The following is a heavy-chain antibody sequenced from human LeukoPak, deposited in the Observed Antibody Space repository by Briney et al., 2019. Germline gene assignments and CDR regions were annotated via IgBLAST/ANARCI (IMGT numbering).Heavy chain of an antibody. CDR2: MNPNSGNT. D-gene: IGHD4-17*01. CDR3: ARGRGSPYGDYGPVDY. J-gene: IGHJ4*01. CDR1: GYTFTSYD. V-gene: IGHV1-8*03. Sequence: ASVKVSCKASGYTFTSYDINWVRQGTGQGLEWMGWMNPNSGNTGYAQKFQGRVTITRNTSISTAYMDLSSLRPEDTAVYYCARGRGSPYGDYGPVDYWGQGTLVTVSS.